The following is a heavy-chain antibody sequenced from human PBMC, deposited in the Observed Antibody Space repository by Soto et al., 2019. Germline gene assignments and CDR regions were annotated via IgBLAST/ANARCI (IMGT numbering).Heavy chain of an antibody. V-gene: IGHV4-30-4*01. D-gene: IGHD2-2*01. CDR2: IYYSGST. J-gene: IGHJ4*02. Sequence: PSETLSLTCTVSGGSISSGDYYWSWIRQPPGKGLEWIGYIYYSGSTYYNPSLKSRVTISVDTSKNQFSLKLSSVTAADTAVYYCARVLVPAAGIDYWGQGTLVTVSS. CDR1: GGSISSGDYY. CDR3: ARVLVPAAGIDY.